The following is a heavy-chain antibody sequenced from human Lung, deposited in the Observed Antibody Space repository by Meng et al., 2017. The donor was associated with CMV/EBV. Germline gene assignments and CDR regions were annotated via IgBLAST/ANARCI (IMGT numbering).Heavy chain of an antibody. CDR3: TRGRGCTHKGNWFAP. D-gene: IGHD2-15*01. V-gene: IGHV1-8*01. CDR2: MNPNSGNT. J-gene: IGHJ5*02. CDR1: GYTFTSYD. Sequence: ASXXVSCKASGYTFTSYDINWVRQATGQGLEWMGWMNPNSGNTAYAPKFQGRLTMTRNTSINTAYMDLSSLRSEDTAIYYCTRGRGCTHKGNWFAPWGQGNXVNGCS.